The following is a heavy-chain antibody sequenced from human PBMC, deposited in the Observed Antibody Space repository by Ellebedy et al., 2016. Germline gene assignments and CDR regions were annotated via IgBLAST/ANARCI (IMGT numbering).Heavy chain of an antibody. CDR3: ARGWKPDRYYYDSSGYPDAFDI. J-gene: IGHJ3*02. D-gene: IGHD3-22*01. CDR1: GGSFSGYY. CDR2: INHSGST. Sequence: SETLSLTCAVYGGSFSGYYWSWIRQPPGKGLEWIGEINHSGSTNYNPSLKSRVTISVDTSKNQFSLKLSSVTAADTAVYYCARGWKPDRYYYDSSGYPDAFDIWGQGTMVTVSS. V-gene: IGHV4-34*01.